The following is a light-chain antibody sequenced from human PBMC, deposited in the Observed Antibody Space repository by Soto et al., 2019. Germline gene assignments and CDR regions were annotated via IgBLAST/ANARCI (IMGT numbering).Light chain of an antibody. J-gene: IGKJ3*01. CDR1: QSIPSNY. Sequence: EIVLTQSPGTLSLSPGERATLSCRASQSIPSNYLAWYQHKPGQAPRLLIYGASSRATGVPATFSGSGSGTDFTLTISRLEPDNSAVYYCQQYGSSFTFGPGTKVENK. CDR2: GAS. CDR3: QQYGSSFT. V-gene: IGKV3-20*01.